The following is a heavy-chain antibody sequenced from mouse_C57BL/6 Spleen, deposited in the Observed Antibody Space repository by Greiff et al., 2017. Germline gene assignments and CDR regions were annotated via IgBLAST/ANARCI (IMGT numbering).Heavy chain of an antibody. CDR1: GFTFSSYG. Sequence: EVMLVESGGDLVKPGGSLKLSCAASGFTFSSYGMSWVRQTPDKRLEWVATISSGGSYTYYPDSVKGRFTISRDNAKNTLYLQMSSLKSEDTAMYYCARHEDYDYYAMDYWGQGTSVTVSS. CDR3: ARHEDYDYYAMDY. V-gene: IGHV5-6*01. CDR2: ISSGGSYT. D-gene: IGHD2-4*01. J-gene: IGHJ4*01.